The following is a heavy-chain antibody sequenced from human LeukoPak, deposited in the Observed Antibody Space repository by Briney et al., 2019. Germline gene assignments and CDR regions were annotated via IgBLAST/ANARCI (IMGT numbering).Heavy chain of an antibody. J-gene: IGHJ5*02. D-gene: IGHD2-15*01. Sequence: LRLSCXASGFTXSSNAMSWVRQAPGKGLEWVSAITNDGSTHYAESVEGRFTITRDNSKNTLYLQMNSLRVEDTALYYCAKPDYSRGNWFDPWGQGTLVFVSS. CDR1: GFTXSSNA. V-gene: IGHV3-23*01. CDR3: AKPDYSRGNWFDP. CDR2: ITNDGST.